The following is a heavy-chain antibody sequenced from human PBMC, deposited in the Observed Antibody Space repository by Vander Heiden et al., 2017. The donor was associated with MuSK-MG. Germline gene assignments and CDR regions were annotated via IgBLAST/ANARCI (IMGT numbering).Heavy chain of an antibody. CDR3: ARLHCSGGTCYSDFDY. V-gene: IGHV3-7*01. D-gene: IGHD2-15*01. CDR1: GFTFSSYW. Sequence: VQLVESGGGMVQPGGSLSLSCAPSGFTFSSYWMSWVRQAPGKGLEWVANIKKDGSEKYYVDSIRGRFTISRDNAKNSLYLKMNSLRADETAVYYCARLHCSGGTCYSDFDYWGHGTLVTVYS. J-gene: IGHJ4*01. CDR2: IKKDGSEK.